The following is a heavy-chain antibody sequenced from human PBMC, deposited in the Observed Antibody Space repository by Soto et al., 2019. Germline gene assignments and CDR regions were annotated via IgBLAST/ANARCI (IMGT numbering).Heavy chain of an antibody. CDR2: IYSGGST. Sequence: SDSLSLTCTGSVDSLRIGSSSWSWIRQHPGKGLEWIGYIYSGGSTYYNPSLKSRLTVSVDTSVNHFSLKLSSVTAADTAIYYCASSTDGYYFDCWGQGTLVTVS. D-gene: IGHD2-21*02. V-gene: IGHV4-31*03. CDR3: ASSTDGYYFDC. J-gene: IGHJ4*02. CDR1: VDSLRIGSSS.